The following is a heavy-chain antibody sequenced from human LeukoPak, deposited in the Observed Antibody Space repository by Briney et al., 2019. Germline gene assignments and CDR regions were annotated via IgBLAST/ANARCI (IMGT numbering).Heavy chain of an antibody. J-gene: IGHJ5*02. Sequence: SQTLSLTRAISGDSVSSNSVTWNWIRQSPARGLEWLDRTYYRSTWYNDYAVSVRGRITVNPDTSKNQFSLHLNSVTPEDTAVYYCARRLTQYDCFDPWGQGILVTVSS. V-gene: IGHV6-1*01. CDR2: TYYRSTWYN. D-gene: IGHD2-2*01. CDR1: GDSVSSNSVT. CDR3: ARRLTQYDCFDP.